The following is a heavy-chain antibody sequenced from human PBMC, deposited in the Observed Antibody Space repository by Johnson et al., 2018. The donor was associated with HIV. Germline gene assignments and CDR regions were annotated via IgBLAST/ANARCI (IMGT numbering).Heavy chain of an antibody. CDR3: AKDQEWLQLNWGSQDI. D-gene: IGHD5-24*01. CDR2: ISWDGGST. Sequence: VQLVESGGGVVQPGGSLRLSCAASGFTFSNYGMSWVRQAPGKGLEWVSLISWDGGSTYYADYVKGRFTISRDNSKNSLYLQMNSLRTEDTALYYCAKDQEWLQLNWGSQDIWGQGTMVTVSS. V-gene: IGHV3-43*01. J-gene: IGHJ3*02. CDR1: GFTFSNYG.